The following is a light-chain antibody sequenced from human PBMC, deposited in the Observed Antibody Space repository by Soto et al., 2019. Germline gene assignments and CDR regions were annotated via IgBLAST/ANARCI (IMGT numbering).Light chain of an antibody. Sequence: NPMVLSPSNLSLSLRHKVNSTRRAGQTIGNYLNWYQQKPGKAPSLLIYATSSLQSGVPSRFNGSGSGTEFTLTISSLQREDFAIYYCQQSYSSTWTFGQGTKVDIK. CDR1: QTIGNY. CDR2: ATS. J-gene: IGKJ1*01. V-gene: IGKV1-39*01. CDR3: QQSYSSTWT.